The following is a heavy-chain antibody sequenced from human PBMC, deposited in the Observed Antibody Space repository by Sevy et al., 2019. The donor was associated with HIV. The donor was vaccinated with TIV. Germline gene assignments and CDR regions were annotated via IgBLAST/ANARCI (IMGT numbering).Heavy chain of an antibody. CDR1: GFTFGDYC. J-gene: IGHJ4*02. D-gene: IGHD6-13*01. V-gene: IGHV3-49*04. Sequence: GGSLRLSCTASGFTFGDYCMSWVRQAPGKGLEWVAFLKSDVYGGTVDHAASVRGRFVISRDDSKTIAYLQMNDLITEDTDVYYCTRWKAAQSIFDYWGQGALVTVSS. CDR2: LKSDVYGGTV. CDR3: TRWKAAQSIFDY.